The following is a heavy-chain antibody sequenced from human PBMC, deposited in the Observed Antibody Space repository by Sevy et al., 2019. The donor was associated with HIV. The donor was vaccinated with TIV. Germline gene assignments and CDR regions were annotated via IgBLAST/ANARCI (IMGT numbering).Heavy chain of an antibody. D-gene: IGHD2-2*01. V-gene: IGHV3-7*03. Sequence: GGSLRLSCAASGFTFSRYWMTWVRQAPGKGLEWVANIKVDGSEKYYVDSVKGRFTISRDNAKNTLYLQMNSLRFEDTALYYCARDCSSTTCLWGLDVWGQGTTVTVSS. CDR1: GFTFSRYW. CDR2: IKVDGSEK. J-gene: IGHJ6*02. CDR3: ARDCSSTTCLWGLDV.